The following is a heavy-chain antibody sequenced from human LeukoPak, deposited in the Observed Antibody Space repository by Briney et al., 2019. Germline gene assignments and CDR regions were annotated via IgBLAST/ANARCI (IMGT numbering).Heavy chain of an antibody. D-gene: IGHD3-10*01. J-gene: IGHJ4*02. CDR3: ARGFGDLDY. CDR1: GYTFTSYY. Sequence: ASVKVSCKASGYTFTSYYVNWVRQAPGQGLEWMGIINPSGGSTSYAQKFQGRVTMTRDTSTRTFYMERTILRFENTAVYFCARGFGDLDYWGQGSLVTVSS. CDR2: INPSGGST. V-gene: IGHV1-46*01.